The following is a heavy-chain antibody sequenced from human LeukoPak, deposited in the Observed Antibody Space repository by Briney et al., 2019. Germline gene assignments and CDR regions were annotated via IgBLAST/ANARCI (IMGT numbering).Heavy chain of an antibody. CDR1: GGSISGSY. V-gene: IGHV4-59*01. CDR2: MYNSGST. D-gene: IGHD4-17*01. J-gene: IGHJ4*02. CDR3: ARGIESCGDYGY. Sequence: SETLSLTCTVSGGSISGSYRSWIRQPPGKGLEWIAYMYNSGSTNYNPSLKSRVTISIDTSKNQFSLKLSSLTAADTAIYYCARGIESCGDYGYWGQGILVTVSS.